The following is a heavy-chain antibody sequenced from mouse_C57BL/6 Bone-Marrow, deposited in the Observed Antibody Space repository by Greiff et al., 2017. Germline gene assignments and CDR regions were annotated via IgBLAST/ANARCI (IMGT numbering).Heavy chain of an antibody. D-gene: IGHD2-5*01. CDR1: GFTFSDYG. CDR3: ARGYYSNFLYAMDY. V-gene: IGHV5-17*01. Sequence: EVQLVESGGGLVKPGGSLKLSCAASGFTFSDYGMHWVRQAPEKGLEWVAYISSGSSSIYYADTVKGRFTISRDNAKNTLFLQMTSLRSEDTAMYYCARGYYSNFLYAMDYWGQGTSVTVSS. CDR2: ISSGSSSI. J-gene: IGHJ4*01.